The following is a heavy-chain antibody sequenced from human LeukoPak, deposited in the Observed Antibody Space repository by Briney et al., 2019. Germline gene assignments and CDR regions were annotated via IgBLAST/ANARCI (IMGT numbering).Heavy chain of an antibody. D-gene: IGHD1-26*01. CDR1: GFIFRDHS. CDR3: VRALGGSDDY. V-gene: IGHV3-74*01. Sequence: GGSLRLSCAASGFIFRDHSVHWARQIRGRGLVWVSRINPDGTTNYADSVKGRFTNSRDNAKNTLYLQMKSLRADDSSLYFCVRALGGSDDYWGQGTLVTVSS. CDR2: INPDGTT. J-gene: IGHJ4*02.